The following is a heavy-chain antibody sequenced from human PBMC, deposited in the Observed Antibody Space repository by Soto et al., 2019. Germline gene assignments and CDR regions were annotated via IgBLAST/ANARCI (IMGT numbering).Heavy chain of an antibody. D-gene: IGHD2-2*01. J-gene: IGHJ6*02. V-gene: IGHV5-51*01. Sequence: GESLKISCQGSGYSFTTYWIAWVRQMPGKGLEWMGIIYPGDSDTRYSPSFQGQVTISADKSISTAYLQWSSLKASDTATYYCARTHCASNSCTKSGYYYGMDVWGQGTTVTVPS. CDR1: GYSFTTYW. CDR3: ARTHCASNSCTKSGYYYGMDV. CDR2: IYPGDSDT.